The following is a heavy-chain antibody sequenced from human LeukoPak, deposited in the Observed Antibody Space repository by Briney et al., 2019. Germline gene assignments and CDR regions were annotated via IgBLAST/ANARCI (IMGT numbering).Heavy chain of an antibody. J-gene: IGHJ4*02. V-gene: IGHV4-34*01. CDR2: INHSGST. Sequence: SETLSLTCTVSGGSISSYYWSWIRQPPGKGLEWIGEINHSGSTNYNPSLKSRVTISVDTSKNQFSLKLSSVTAADTAVYYCARGWSPYTVTTVEPLVYYFDYWGQGTLVTVSS. D-gene: IGHD4-11*01. CDR3: ARGWSPYTVTTVEPLVYYFDY. CDR1: GGSISSYY.